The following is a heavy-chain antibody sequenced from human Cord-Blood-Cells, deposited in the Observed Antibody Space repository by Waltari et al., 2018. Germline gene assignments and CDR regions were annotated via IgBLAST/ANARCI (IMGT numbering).Heavy chain of an antibody. V-gene: IGHV1-2*02. Sequence: QVQLVQSGAEVKKPGASVKVSCKASGYTFTGYYMHWVRQAPGQGLEWMVCINPNSGGTNYEQKVQGRVTMTRDTSISTAYMELSRLRSDDTAVYYGARICVGGNFDLWGRGTLVTVSS. CDR1: GYTFTGYY. J-gene: IGHJ2*01. CDR2: INPNSGGT. D-gene: IGHD2-15*01. CDR3: ARICVGGNFDL.